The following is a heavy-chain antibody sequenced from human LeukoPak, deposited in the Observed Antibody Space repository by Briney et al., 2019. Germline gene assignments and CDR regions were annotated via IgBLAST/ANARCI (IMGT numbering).Heavy chain of an antibody. V-gene: IGHV1-2*02. CDR3: ARGDRVYDYVWGSYRSFDY. D-gene: IGHD3-16*02. CDR1: GYTFTGYY. Sequence: GASVKVSCKASGYTFTGYYMHWVRQAPGQGLEWMGWINPNSGGTNYAQKFQGRVTMTRDTSISTAYMELSSLRSEDTAVYYCARGDRVYDYVWGSYRSFDYWGQGTLVTVSS. J-gene: IGHJ4*02. CDR2: INPNSGGT.